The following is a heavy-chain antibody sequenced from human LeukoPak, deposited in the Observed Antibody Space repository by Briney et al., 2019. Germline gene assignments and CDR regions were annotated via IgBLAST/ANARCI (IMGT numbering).Heavy chain of an antibody. CDR2: IKQGGSEK. V-gene: IGHV3-7*01. CDR1: GFTFSSYE. J-gene: IGHJ4*02. CDR3: ARGSSGTYFQFIDY. D-gene: IGHD1-26*01. Sequence: PGGSLRLSCAASGFTFSSYEMNWVRQSPVKGLEWVASIKQGGSEKHYVDSVKGRFTISRDNAQNSLYLEMNSLRAEDTAVYYCARGSSGTYFQFIDYWGQGTLVTVSS.